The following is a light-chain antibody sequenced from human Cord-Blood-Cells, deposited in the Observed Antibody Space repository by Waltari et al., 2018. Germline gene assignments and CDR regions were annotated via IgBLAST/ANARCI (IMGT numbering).Light chain of an antibody. CDR3: QVWASSSAHVV. Sequence: SHVLTQPPPVPGAPGKTARTTGGGNNIGRKSVHWYQQKPGQAPVLVIYYASDRPPGVPERFSGSNSGNTATLTISGVEAGDEADYYCQVWASSSAHVVFGGGTKLTVL. J-gene: IGLJ2*01. V-gene: IGLV3-21*04. CDR1: NIGRKS. CDR2: YAS.